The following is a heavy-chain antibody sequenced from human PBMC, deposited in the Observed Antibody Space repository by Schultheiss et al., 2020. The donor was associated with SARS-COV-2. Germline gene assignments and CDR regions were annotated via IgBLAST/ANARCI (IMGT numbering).Heavy chain of an antibody. J-gene: IGHJ4*02. Sequence: SETLSLTCTVSGGSISSSSYYWSWIRQPPGKGLEWIGEIYHSGSTNYNPSLKSRVTISVDTSKNQFSLKLSSVTAADTAVYYCARDPSLTGEGYFDYWGQGTLVTVSS. CDR1: GGSISSSSYY. V-gene: IGHV4-39*07. D-gene: IGHD7-27*01. CDR3: ARDPSLTGEGYFDY. CDR2: IYHSGST.